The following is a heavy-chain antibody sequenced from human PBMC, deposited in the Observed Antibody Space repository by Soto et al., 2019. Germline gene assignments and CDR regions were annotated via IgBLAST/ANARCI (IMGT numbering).Heavy chain of an antibody. CDR3: AKRSGGYSEFDY. J-gene: IGHJ4*02. Sequence: EVQLLESGGGLVQPGGSLRLSCAASGFTFSTFAMSWVRKAPGKGLEWVSTFSGFGGNTFYADSVKGRFTISRDNSKSTLYLQMNSLRVDDTAVYYCAKRSGGYSEFDYWGQGTLVIVSS. V-gene: IGHV3-23*01. CDR2: FSGFGGNT. D-gene: IGHD5-12*01. CDR1: GFTFSTFA.